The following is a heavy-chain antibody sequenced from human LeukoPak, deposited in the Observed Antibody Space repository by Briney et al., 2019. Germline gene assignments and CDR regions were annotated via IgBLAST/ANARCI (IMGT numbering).Heavy chain of an antibody. CDR3: AKDYDTLTGYYSLIDY. Sequence: GGSLRLSCAASGFTFSSYAMSWVRQAPGKGLEWVSVISGSGGSTSYADSVKGRFTVSRDNSKNMLYLQMHSLGAEDTALYYCAKDYDTLTGYYSLIDYWGQGTLVTVSS. CDR1: GFTFSSYA. D-gene: IGHD3-9*01. V-gene: IGHV3-23*01. CDR2: ISGSGGST. J-gene: IGHJ4*02.